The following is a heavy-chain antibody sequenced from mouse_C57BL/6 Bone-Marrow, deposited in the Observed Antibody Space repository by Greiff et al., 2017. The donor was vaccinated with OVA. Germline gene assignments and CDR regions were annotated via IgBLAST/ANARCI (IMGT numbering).Heavy chain of an antibody. D-gene: IGHD2-2*01. CDR1: GFTFSSYA. CDR3: AREWLRRAY. V-gene: IGHV5-4*01. CDR2: ISDGGSYT. J-gene: IGHJ3*01. Sequence: EVQLVESGGGLVKPGGSLKLSCAASGFTFSSYAMSWVRQTPEKRLEWVATISDGGSYTYYPDNVKGRFTISRDNAKNNLYLQMSHLKSEDTAMYYCAREWLRRAYWGQGTLVTVSA.